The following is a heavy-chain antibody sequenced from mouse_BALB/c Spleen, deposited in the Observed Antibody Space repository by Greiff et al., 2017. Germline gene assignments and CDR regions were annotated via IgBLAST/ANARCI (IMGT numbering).Heavy chain of an antibody. V-gene: IGHV5-9-3*01. Sequence: EVMLVESGGGLVKPGGSLKLSCAASGFTFSSYAMSWVRQTPEKRLEWVATISSGGSYTYYPDSVKGRFTISRDNAKNTLYLQMSSLRSEDTAMYYCARHGTTATDAMDYWGQGTSVTVSS. CDR3: ARHGTTATDAMDY. J-gene: IGHJ4*01. D-gene: IGHD1-2*01. CDR1: GFTFSSYA. CDR2: ISSGGSYT.